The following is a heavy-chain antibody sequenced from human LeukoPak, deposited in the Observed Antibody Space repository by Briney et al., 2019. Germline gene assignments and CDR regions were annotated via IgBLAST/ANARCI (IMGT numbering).Heavy chain of an antibody. CDR3: ARNPTYYYYYMDV. CDR2: ISSSSSTI. Sequence: GGSLRLSCAASGFTFSSYSMNWVRQAPGKGLEWVSYISSSSSTIYYADSVKGRFTISRDNAKNSLYLQMNSLRAEDTAVYYCARNPTYYYYYMDVWGKGTTVTVSS. J-gene: IGHJ6*03. CDR1: GFTFSSYS. V-gene: IGHV3-48*01.